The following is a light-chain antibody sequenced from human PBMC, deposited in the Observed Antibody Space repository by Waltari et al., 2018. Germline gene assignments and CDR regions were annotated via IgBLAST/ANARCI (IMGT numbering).Light chain of an antibody. V-gene: IGKV3-20*01. CDR2: GAS. Sequence: SCRASQSVSRALAWYQQKPGQPPRLLIFGASNRATGIPDRFSGSGSGTDFSLTISRLEPEDFAVYYCQHYVRLPATFGQGTKVEIK. CDR3: QHYVRLPAT. CDR1: QSVSRA. J-gene: IGKJ1*01.